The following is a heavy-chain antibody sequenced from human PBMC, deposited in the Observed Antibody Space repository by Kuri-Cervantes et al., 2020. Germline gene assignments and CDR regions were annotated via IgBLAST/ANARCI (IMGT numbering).Heavy chain of an antibody. CDR2: ISYDGNNK. CDR1: GFTFSTYD. V-gene: IGHV3-30*18. J-gene: IGHJ6*02. Sequence: GGSLRLSCAASGFTFSTYDMHWVRQAPGKGLEWVAVISYDGNNKYYADSVKGRFTISRDNSKNTLYLQMNSLRADDTAVYYCAKVGMVDVWGQGTMVTVSS. CDR3: AKVGMVDV. D-gene: IGHD1-14*01.